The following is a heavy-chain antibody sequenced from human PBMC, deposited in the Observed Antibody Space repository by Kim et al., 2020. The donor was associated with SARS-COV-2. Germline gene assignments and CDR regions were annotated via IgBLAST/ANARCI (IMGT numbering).Heavy chain of an antibody. Sequence: ASVKVSCKASGYNFIDFAMHWVRQAPGQRLEWVGCINGGNGDTKYSESFRGRVTITRNTFTSTGYMELSSLTSEDTAVYFCASSRIAVTALGYWGQRTLVTVSS. CDR3: ASSRIAVTALGY. CDR1: GYNFIDFA. V-gene: IGHV1-3*01. J-gene: IGHJ4*02. CDR2: INGGNGDT. D-gene: IGHD6-19*01.